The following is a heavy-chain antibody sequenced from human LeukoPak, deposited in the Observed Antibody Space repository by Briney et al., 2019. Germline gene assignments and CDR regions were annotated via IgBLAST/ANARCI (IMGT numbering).Heavy chain of an antibody. CDR1: GGSFSGYY. V-gene: IGHV4-34*01. CDR2: INHSGST. Sequence: PSETLSLTCAVFGGSFSGYYWSWIRQPPGKGLEWIGEINHSGSTNYNPSLKSRVTISVDTSKNQFSLKLSSVTAADTAVYYCARPGRYYYGSGSYPYYFDYWGQGTLVTVSS. J-gene: IGHJ4*02. D-gene: IGHD3-10*01. CDR3: ARPGRYYYGSGSYPYYFDY.